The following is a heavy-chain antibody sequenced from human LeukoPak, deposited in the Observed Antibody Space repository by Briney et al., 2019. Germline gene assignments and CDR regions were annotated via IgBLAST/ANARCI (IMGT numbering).Heavy chain of an antibody. CDR3: AKDIAVGYYYDSSGYYYAPYFDY. V-gene: IGHV3-53*01. Sequence: GGSLRLSSAASGFTVSSNYMSWVRQAPGKGLEWVSVIYSGGSTYYADSVKGRFTISRDNSKNTLYLQMNSLRAEDTAVYYCAKDIAVGYYYDSSGYYYAPYFDYWGQGTLVTVSS. J-gene: IGHJ4*02. CDR2: IYSGGST. CDR1: GFTVSSNY. D-gene: IGHD3-22*01.